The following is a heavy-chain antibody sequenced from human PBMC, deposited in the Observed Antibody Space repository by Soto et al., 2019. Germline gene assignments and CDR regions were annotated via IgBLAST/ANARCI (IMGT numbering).Heavy chain of an antibody. CDR3: ARSVEYYYAMGV. CDR2: INPYGGNA. CDR1: GYSFTSYG. J-gene: IGHJ6*02. Sequence: ASVKASCKASGYSFTSYGLSWVRQAPWQGLEWMGWINPYGGNAYYTQNVHGRVTVTTDTSTNTAYLELRSLRSEDTAVYFCARSVEYYYAMGVWGQGPTVTVSS. V-gene: IGHV1-18*04.